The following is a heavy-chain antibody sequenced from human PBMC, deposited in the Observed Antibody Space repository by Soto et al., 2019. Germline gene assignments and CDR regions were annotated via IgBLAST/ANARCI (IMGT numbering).Heavy chain of an antibody. CDR1: GGSISSGDYY. D-gene: IGHD6-13*01. Sequence: SETLSLTCTVSGGSISSGDYYWSWIRQPPGKGLEWIGYIYYSGSTYYNPSLKSRVTISVDTSKNQFSLKLSSVTAADTPVYYCAREYSLAVVAPGYRGQGILVTVSS. V-gene: IGHV4-30-4*01. J-gene: IGHJ4*02. CDR3: AREYSLAVVAPGY. CDR2: IYYSGST.